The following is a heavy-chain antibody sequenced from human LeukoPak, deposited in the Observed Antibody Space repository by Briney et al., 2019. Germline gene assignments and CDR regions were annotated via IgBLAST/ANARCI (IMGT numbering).Heavy chain of an antibody. Sequence: GASVKVSCEASGYTFTGYYMHWVRQAPRQGLEWMGWINPNSGGTNYAQKFQGRVTMTRDTSISTAYMELSRLRSDDTAVYYCARAPSRVAFDIWGQGTMVTVSS. V-gene: IGHV1-2*02. CDR2: INPNSGGT. J-gene: IGHJ3*02. D-gene: IGHD2-2*01. CDR1: GYTFTGYY. CDR3: ARAPSRVAFDI.